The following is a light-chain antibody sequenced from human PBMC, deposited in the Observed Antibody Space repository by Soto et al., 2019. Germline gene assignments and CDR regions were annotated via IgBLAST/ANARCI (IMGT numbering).Light chain of an antibody. J-gene: IGKJ5*01. Sequence: EIVRAHSPATLSCSRVESATLSCRSSQSVSSNSPSHQQTPGQAPRILMYDASTRATGISARFSGSGSGTEFTLTLSSLQSQDFAVSYCQQYNNSPITFGQGTRLE. CDR2: DAS. CDR3: QQYNNSPIT. CDR1: QSVSSN. V-gene: IGKV3-15*01.